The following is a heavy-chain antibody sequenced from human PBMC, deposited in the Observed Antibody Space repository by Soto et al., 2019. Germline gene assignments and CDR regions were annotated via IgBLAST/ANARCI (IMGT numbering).Heavy chain of an antibody. V-gene: IGHV5-10-1*01. J-gene: IGHJ4*02. CDR2: IDPSDSYT. Sequence: GESLKISCKGSGYSFTSYWVTWVRQMPGKGLEWMGRIDPSDSYTNYNPPFQGHVTISVDKSIGTAYLQWSSLKASDTAMYYCARPSRSSSSWDTHYFDYWGQGTLVTVSS. CDR1: GYSFTSYW. D-gene: IGHD6-13*01. CDR3: ARPSRSSSSWDTHYFDY.